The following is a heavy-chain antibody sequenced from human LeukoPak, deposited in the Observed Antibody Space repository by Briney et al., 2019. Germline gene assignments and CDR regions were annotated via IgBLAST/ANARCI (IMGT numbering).Heavy chain of an antibody. V-gene: IGHV1-46*01. J-gene: IGHJ5*02. CDR3: ARDNSVGDIAWWFDP. Sequence: GASVKVSCKASGYSFTSHYMHWVRQAPGQGLEWMGLINPSGSSTLYAQKFQGRVTMTRDMSTITDYMELSSLRSEDTAVYYCARDNSVGDIAWWFDPWGQGTLVTVSS. CDR2: INPSGSST. CDR1: GYSFTSHY. D-gene: IGHD3-16*02.